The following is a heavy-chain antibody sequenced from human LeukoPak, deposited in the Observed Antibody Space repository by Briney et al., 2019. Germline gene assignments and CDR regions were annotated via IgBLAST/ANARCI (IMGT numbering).Heavy chain of an antibody. Sequence: ASVKVSCKASGYIFTSSYMHWVRQAPGQGLEWMGIINPSGGTTIYAQKFQGRVTMTRDTSTSTAYMQLSRLRSDDTAVYYCAKDRYGDYEAPFHYYMDAWGRGTTVTVSS. CDR2: INPSGGTT. CDR3: AKDRYGDYEAPFHYYMDA. V-gene: IGHV1-46*01. J-gene: IGHJ6*03. D-gene: IGHD5-12*01. CDR1: GYIFTSSY.